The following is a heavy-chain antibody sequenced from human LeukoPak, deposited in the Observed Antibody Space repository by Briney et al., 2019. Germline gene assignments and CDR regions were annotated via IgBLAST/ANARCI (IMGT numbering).Heavy chain of an antibody. CDR3: ACPRYGSGRKPYYAFDI. V-gene: IGHV1-2*02. D-gene: IGHD3-10*01. CDR2: INPNSGDT. J-gene: IGHJ3*02. Sequence: ASVKVSCKASGYIFTGYYMHWVRQAPGQGLEWMGWINPNSGDTNYAQKFQGRVTMTRDTSISTAYMELSRLRSDDTAVYYCACPRYGSGRKPYYAFDIWGQGTMVTVSS. CDR1: GYIFTGYY.